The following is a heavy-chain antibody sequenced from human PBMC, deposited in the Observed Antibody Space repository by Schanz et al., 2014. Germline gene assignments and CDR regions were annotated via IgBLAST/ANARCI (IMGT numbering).Heavy chain of an antibody. CDR2: IASGGSHT. J-gene: IGHJ4*02. CDR1: GITFSDYA. CDR3: ARGPDYGSGSYSSY. D-gene: IGHD3-10*01. Sequence: EVQLLESGGALEQPGGSLRLSCAASGITFSDYAMSWVRQAPGKGLEWVSTIASGGSHTFYADSVTGRFTISGDNSKNTLFLQMNGLRVEDTAMYYCARGPDYGSGSYSSYWGQGTLVTVSS. V-gene: IGHV3-23*01.